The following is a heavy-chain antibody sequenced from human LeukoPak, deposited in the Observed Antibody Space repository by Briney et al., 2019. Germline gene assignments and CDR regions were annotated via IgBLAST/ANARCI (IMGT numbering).Heavy chain of an antibody. CDR3: GEYGTLDY. Sequence: GGSLRLSPADSLVSPSHSYTRWMRQAPGKGLEWVSYISSSSSYTNYADSVKGRFTIYRDNAKNSLYLQMNSPRADDSAVYYCGEYGTLDYWGQGTLVTVSS. CDR1: LVSPSHSY. J-gene: IGHJ4*02. V-gene: IGHV3-11*03. D-gene: IGHD2/OR15-2a*01. CDR2: ISSSSSYT.